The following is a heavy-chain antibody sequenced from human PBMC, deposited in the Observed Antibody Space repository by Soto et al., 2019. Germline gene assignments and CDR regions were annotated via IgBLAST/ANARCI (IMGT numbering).Heavy chain of an antibody. D-gene: IGHD2-2*01. CDR1: GFTFSSYS. V-gene: IGHV3-21*01. CDR3: ATSGYCSSTSCYAHEYYYYYMDV. CDR2: ISSSSSYI. J-gene: IGHJ6*03. Sequence: EVQLVESGGGLVKPGGSLRLSCAASGFTFSSYSMNWVRQAPGKGLEWVSSISSSSSYIYYADSVKGRFTISRDNAKNSLYLQMNSLRAEDTAVYYCATSGYCSSTSCYAHEYYYYYMDVWGKGTTVTVSS.